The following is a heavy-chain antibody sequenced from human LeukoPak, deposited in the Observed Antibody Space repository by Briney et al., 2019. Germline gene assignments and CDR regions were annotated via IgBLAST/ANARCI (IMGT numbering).Heavy chain of an antibody. Sequence: GESLKISCKGSGYRFTNYWIGWVRQMPGKGLEWMGIINPADGYTRYSPSFHGQVTISTDTSIFTAYLQWSSLKASDTAIYYCARPHDTGVGASGSGWSYFDFWGQGTLITVSS. D-gene: IGHD6-19*01. J-gene: IGHJ4*02. CDR2: INPADGYT. CDR1: GYRFTNYW. CDR3: ARPHDTGVGASGSGWSYFDF. V-gene: IGHV5-51*01.